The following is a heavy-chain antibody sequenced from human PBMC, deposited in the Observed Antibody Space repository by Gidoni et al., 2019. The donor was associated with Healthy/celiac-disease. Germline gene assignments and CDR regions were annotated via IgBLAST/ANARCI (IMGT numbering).Heavy chain of an antibody. Sequence: QITLKESGPTLVKPTQTPTLTCTFSGFSLSTSGVGVGWIRQPPGKALEWLALIYWDDDKRYSPSLKSRLTITKDTSKNQVVLTMTNMDPVDTATYYCAHRLSAYDFWSGYFTIHDAFDIWGQGTMVTVSS. CDR2: IYWDDDK. D-gene: IGHD3-3*01. CDR1: GFSLSTSGVG. V-gene: IGHV2-5*02. CDR3: AHRLSAYDFWSGYFTIHDAFDI. J-gene: IGHJ3*02.